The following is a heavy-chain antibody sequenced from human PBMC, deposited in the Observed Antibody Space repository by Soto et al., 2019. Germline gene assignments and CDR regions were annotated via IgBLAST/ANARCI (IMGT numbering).Heavy chain of an antibody. CDR2: ISAYNGNT. V-gene: IGHV1-18*01. Sequence: QVQLVQSGAEVKKPGASVKVSCKASGYTFTSYGISWVRRAPRQGLEWMGWISAYNGNTNYAQKLQGRVTMTTDTSTSTAYMELRSLRSDDTAVYYCARDHLTDSFWSGYYYYYYYHMDVWGKGTTVTVSS. J-gene: IGHJ6*03. CDR3: ARDHLTDSFWSGYYYYYYYHMDV. CDR1: GYTFTSYG. D-gene: IGHD3-3*01.